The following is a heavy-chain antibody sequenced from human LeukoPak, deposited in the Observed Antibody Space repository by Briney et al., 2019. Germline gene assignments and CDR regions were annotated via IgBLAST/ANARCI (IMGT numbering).Heavy chain of an antibody. Sequence: PGGSLRLSCAASGFIFSTYYMNWVRQAPGKGLEWVSYISSSSSTIYYADSVKGRFTISRDNAKNSLYLQMNSLRAEDTAVYYCARDSSSMDYWGQGTLVTVSS. J-gene: IGHJ4*02. CDR2: ISSSSSTI. CDR1: GFIFSTYY. CDR3: ARDSSSMDY. D-gene: IGHD6-6*01. V-gene: IGHV3-48*01.